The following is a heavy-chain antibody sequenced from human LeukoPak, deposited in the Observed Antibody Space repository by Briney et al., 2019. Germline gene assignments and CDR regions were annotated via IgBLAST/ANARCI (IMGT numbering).Heavy chain of an antibody. CDR1: GFTFSHNG. J-gene: IGHJ4*02. CDR3: GRIFNIWGTFRNT. CDR2: MSSEGRKE. D-gene: IGHD3-16*02. Sequence: GGSLRLSFAASGFTFSHNGLRWVRQAPDKGLEWVPLMSSEGRKEFYADSVPGRFTISRDNANNSVSLHMTALRAEDTAIYYCGRIFNIWGTFRNTWGQGTQVTVSS. V-gene: IGHV3-30*03.